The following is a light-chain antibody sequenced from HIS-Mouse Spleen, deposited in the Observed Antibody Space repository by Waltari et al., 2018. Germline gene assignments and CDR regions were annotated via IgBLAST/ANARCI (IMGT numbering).Light chain of an antibody. CDR2: AVS. J-gene: IGLJ2*01. CDR3: SSYTSSSFNVV. Sequence: QSALTQPASVSGSPGQSITISCTGTSSYVGGYNYVSWYQQHPGKAPKLVIYAVSNRPSGVSNRFSGSKSGNTASLTISGLQAEDEADYYCSSYTSSSFNVVFGGGTKLTVL. CDR1: SSYVGGYNY. V-gene: IGLV2-14*03.